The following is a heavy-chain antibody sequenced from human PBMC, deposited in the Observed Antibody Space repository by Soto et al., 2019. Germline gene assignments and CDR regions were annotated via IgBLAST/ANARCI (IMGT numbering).Heavy chain of an antibody. V-gene: IGHV3-7*03. J-gene: IGHJ4*02. CDR3: ARGYCCGGSCLSFDY. CDR1: GFTFSSYW. D-gene: IGHD2-15*01. Sequence: EVQLVESGGGLVQPGGSLRLSCAASGFTFSSYWMSWVRQAPGKGLEWVANIKQGGSEKYYVDSVKGRFTISRDNAKNSLYLQMNSLRAEDTAVYYCARGYCCGGSCLSFDYWGQGTLVTVSS. CDR2: IKQGGSEK.